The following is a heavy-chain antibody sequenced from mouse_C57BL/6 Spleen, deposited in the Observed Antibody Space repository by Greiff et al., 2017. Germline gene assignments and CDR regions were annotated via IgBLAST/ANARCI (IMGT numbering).Heavy chain of an antibody. J-gene: IGHJ2*01. CDR2: IDPENGDT. CDR3: TTMIRGTYYFDY. V-gene: IGHV14-4*01. D-gene: IGHD2-4*01. CDR1: GFNIKDDY. Sequence: VQLQQSGAELVRPGASVKLSCTASGFNIKDDYMHWVKQRPEQGLEWIGWIDPENGDTEYASKFQGKATITADTSSNTAYLQLSSLTSEDTAVYYCTTMIRGTYYFDYWGQGTTLTVSS.